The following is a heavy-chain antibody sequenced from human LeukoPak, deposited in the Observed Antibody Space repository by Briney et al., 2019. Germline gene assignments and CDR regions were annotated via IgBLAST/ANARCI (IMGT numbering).Heavy chain of an antibody. CDR1: EYTFSNYG. Sequence: GASVKVSCKTSEYTFSNYGMHWVRQAPRQSLEWMGWINTGNGNTKSSQKFQDRVALTRDTSASTAYMELNSLSSEDTAVYYCARVPLSDSSGHYYPHWGQGTLVTVSS. D-gene: IGHD3-22*01. CDR3: ARVPLSDSSGHYYPH. J-gene: IGHJ1*01. V-gene: IGHV1-3*04. CDR2: INTGNGNT.